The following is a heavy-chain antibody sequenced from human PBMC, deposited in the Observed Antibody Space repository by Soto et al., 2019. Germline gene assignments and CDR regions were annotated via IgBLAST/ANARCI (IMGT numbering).Heavy chain of an antibody. CDR2: ISAYDGNT. CDR3: ARGGYYDSSGSRNYYYYGMNG. J-gene: IGHJ6*02. D-gene: IGHD3-22*01. Sequence: ASVKVSCKASGYTFTSYGISWVRQAPGQGLEWLGWISAYDGNTNYAQILQGRVSMTTDTSTSTAYMELRSLRSDDTAVYYCARGGYYDSSGSRNYYYYGMNGWGQGTTVTVSS. V-gene: IGHV1-18*01. CDR1: GYTFTSYG.